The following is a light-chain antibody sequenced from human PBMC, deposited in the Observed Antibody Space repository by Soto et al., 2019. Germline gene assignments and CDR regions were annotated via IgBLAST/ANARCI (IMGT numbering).Light chain of an antibody. CDR1: RSVSSSY. CDR3: QQYGSLSWT. J-gene: IGKJ1*01. CDR2: AAS. V-gene: IGKV3-20*01. Sequence: EIVLTQSPGTLSLSPGERVTLSCRSSRSVSSSYLAWYQQKPGQAPRLLIYAASNRATDIPDRFSGSGSGTDFALTISRLEPEDFAVYYCQQYGSLSWTFGQGTKVDIK.